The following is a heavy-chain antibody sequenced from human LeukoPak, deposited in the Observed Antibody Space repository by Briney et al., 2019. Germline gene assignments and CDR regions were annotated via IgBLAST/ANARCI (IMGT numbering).Heavy chain of an antibody. Sequence: PGESLKISCKGSGYSFTSYWIGWVRQMPGKGLEWMGIIYPGDSDTRYSPSFQGQVTISADKSISTAYLQWSSLKASDTAMYYCARHRGYSYGYYYIDVWGKGTTVTVSS. V-gene: IGHV5-51*01. D-gene: IGHD5-18*01. CDR1: GYSFTSYW. CDR2: IYPGDSDT. J-gene: IGHJ6*03. CDR3: ARHRGYSYGYYYIDV.